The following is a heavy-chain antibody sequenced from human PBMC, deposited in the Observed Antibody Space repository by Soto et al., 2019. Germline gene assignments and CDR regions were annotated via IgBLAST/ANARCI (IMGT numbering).Heavy chain of an antibody. V-gene: IGHV3-21*01. J-gene: IGHJ4*02. D-gene: IGHD3-10*01. Sequence: GGSLRLSCAASGFTFNTYSMIWVRQAPGKGLEWVSSISSSSTFIYYADSMKGRFTISRDNAKNSVYLQMNSLRVEDTAVYYCARERYGSGQFDYWGQGTLVTVSS. CDR3: ARERYGSGQFDY. CDR1: GFTFNTYS. CDR2: ISSSSTFI.